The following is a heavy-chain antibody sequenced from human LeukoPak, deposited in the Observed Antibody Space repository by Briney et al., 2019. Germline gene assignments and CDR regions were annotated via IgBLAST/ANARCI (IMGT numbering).Heavy chain of an antibody. V-gene: IGHV3-74*01. Sequence: GGSLRLPCAASGFDFSSNWMHWVRHAPGQGLVWVSRIKGDGISTNYADSVKGRFTISKDIAKNTLYLQMNSLRAEDTGVYYCAKDHYWSIDYWGRGTLVTVSS. D-gene: IGHD3-3*01. CDR1: GFDFSSNW. J-gene: IGHJ4*02. CDR3: AKDHYWSIDY. CDR2: IKGDGIST.